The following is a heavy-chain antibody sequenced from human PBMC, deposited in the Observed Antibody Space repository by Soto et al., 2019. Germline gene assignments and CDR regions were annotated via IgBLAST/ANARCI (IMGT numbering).Heavy chain of an antibody. CDR2: IYYSGST. J-gene: IGHJ5*02. Sequence: SETLSLTCTVSGGSISSGGYYWSWIRQHPGKGLEWIGYIYYSGSTYYNPSLKSRVTISVDTSKNQFSLKLSSVTAADTAVYYCAGGSGTWFDPWGQGTLVTVSS. CDR3: AGGSGTWFDP. V-gene: IGHV4-31*03. D-gene: IGHD3-10*01. CDR1: GGSISSGGYY.